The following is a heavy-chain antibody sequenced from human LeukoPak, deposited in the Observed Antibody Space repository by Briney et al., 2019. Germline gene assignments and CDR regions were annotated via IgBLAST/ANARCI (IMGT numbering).Heavy chain of an antibody. J-gene: IGHJ3*02. CDR3: ARAYYYDSSGNDAFDI. V-gene: IGHV4-34*01. Sequence: LETLSLTCAVYGGSFSGYYWSWIRQPPGKGLEWIGEINHSGSTNYNPSLKSRVTMSVDTSKNQFSLKLSSVTAADTAVYYCARAYYYDSSGNDAFDIWGQGTMVTVP. CDR2: INHSGST. CDR1: GGSFSGYY. D-gene: IGHD3-22*01.